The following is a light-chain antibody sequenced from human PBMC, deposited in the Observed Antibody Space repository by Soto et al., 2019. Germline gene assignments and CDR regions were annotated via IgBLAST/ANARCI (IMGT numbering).Light chain of an antibody. V-gene: IGKV1-9*01. CDR3: QQLSDYPIT. J-gene: IGKJ5*01. CDR2: AAA. CDR1: QDISSY. Sequence: DIQLTQSPSFLSASVGDRVTITCRASQDISSYLAWYQQKPGKAPKFLLYAAATLRVGVPSRFSESGSGTEFTLTISSLQPEDSATYYCQQLSDYPITFGQGTRLEIK.